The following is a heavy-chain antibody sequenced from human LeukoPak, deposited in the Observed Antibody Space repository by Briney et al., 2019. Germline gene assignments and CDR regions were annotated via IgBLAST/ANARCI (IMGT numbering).Heavy chain of an antibody. J-gene: IGHJ6*03. CDR2: MNPNSGNT. V-gene: IGHV1-8*03. CDR3: ARKGMQNSKYYYYYYMDV. CDR1: GYTFTSYD. D-gene: IGHD1-7*01. Sequence: GASVKVSCKASGYTFTSYDINWVRQATGQGLEWMGWMNPNSGNTGYAQKFQGRVTITRNTSISTAYMELSSLRSEDTAVYYCARKGMQNSKYYYYYYMDVWGKGTTVTVSS.